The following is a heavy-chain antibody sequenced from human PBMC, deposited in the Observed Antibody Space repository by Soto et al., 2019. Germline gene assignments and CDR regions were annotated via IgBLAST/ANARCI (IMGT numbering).Heavy chain of an antibody. CDR3: AKDRESIATRSIDY. CDR2: ISGSGVST. J-gene: IGHJ4*02. D-gene: IGHD6-6*01. Sequence: GGSLRLSCAASGFTFSNYAMSWVRQAPGKGLEWVSGISGSGVSTYYADSVKGRFTISRDNSKSTLYLQMNSLRAEDTAVYYCAKDRESIATRSIDYWGQGTLVTVSS. V-gene: IGHV3-23*01. CDR1: GFTFSNYA.